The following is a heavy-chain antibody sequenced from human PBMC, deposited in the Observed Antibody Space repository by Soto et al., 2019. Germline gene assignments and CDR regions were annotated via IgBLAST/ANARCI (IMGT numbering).Heavy chain of an antibody. CDR3: AREDFDY. J-gene: IGHJ4*02. Sequence: PGGSLRLSCAASGFTFSSYWMHWVRQAPEKGLVWVSHINSDGSSSTYADSVKGRFTISRDNAKNTLYPQMNSLRAEDTAVYYCAREDFDYWGQGTLVTVSS. CDR1: GFTFSSYW. CDR2: INSDGSSS. V-gene: IGHV3-74*01.